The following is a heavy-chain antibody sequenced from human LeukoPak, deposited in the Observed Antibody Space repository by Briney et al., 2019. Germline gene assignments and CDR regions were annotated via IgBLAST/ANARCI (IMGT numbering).Heavy chain of an antibody. CDR1: GFTFSNNW. V-gene: IGHV3-7*03. J-gene: IGHJ5*01. Sequence: GGSLRLSCAASGFTFSNNWMSWVRQAPGKGLEWAANINQDGSEKNYVDSVKGRFTISRDNAKNSVYLQMNSLRAEDTAVYYCVRGKGWLDSWGQGILVTVSS. CDR2: INQDGSEK. CDR3: VRGKGWLDS.